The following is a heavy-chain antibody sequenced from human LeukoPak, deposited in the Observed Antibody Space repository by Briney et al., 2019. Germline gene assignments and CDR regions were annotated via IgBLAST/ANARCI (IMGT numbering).Heavy chain of an antibody. CDR1: GGSISSGGYY. Sequence: SQTLSLTCTVSGGSISSGGYYWSWIRQHPGKGLEWIGYIYYSGSTYYNPSLKSRVTISVDTSKNQFSLKLSSVTAADMAVYYCARLRVWQLGYFDYWGQGTLVTVSS. D-gene: IGHD6-6*01. CDR3: ARLRVWQLGYFDY. J-gene: IGHJ4*02. V-gene: IGHV4-31*03. CDR2: IYYSGST.